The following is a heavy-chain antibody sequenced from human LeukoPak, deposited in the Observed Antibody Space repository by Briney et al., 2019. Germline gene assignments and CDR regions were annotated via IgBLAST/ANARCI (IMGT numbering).Heavy chain of an antibody. CDR2: IYYSGST. D-gene: IGHD3-3*01. V-gene: IGHV4-39*07. CDR3: ATPYDFWSGYSY. Sequence: PSETLSLTCTVSGGSISSYYWSWIRQPPGKGLEWIGSIYYSGSTYYNPSLKSRVTISVDTSKNQFSLKLSSVTAADTAVYYCATPYDFWSGYSYWGQGTLVTVSS. CDR1: GGSISSYY. J-gene: IGHJ4*02.